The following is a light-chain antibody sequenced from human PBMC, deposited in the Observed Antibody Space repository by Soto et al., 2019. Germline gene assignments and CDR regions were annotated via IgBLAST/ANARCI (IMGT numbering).Light chain of an antibody. CDR3: RTYTISGALGQV. V-gene: IGLV2-14*01. Sequence: QSVLTQPASVSGSPGQSITISCTGTSSDVGGYNYVSWYQQHPGKAPNLMTYDVSNRPSGVSNRCSGSKSGTTAPRTISGPQSEEEADEYGRTYTISGALGQVFGRGTKLTVL. CDR1: SSDVGGYNY. CDR2: DVS. J-gene: IGLJ2*01.